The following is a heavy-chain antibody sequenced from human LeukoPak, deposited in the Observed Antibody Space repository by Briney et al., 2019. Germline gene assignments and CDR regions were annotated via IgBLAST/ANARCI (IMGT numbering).Heavy chain of an antibody. CDR1: GLTFSSYG. CDR2: IWYDGNNK. Sequence: GGSLRLSCAASGLTFSSYGMHWVRQAPGKGLEWVAVIWYDGNNKYYADSVKGRFTISRDNSKNTLYLQMNSLRAEDTAVYYCAREPLGCSGGSCYSYGMDVWGKGTTVTVSS. CDR3: AREPLGCSGGSCYSYGMDV. J-gene: IGHJ6*04. V-gene: IGHV3-33*01. D-gene: IGHD2-15*01.